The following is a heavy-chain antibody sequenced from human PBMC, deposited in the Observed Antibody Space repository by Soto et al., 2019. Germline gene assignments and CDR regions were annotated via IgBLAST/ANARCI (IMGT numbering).Heavy chain of an antibody. Sequence: ASVKVSCKASGYTFTSYYMHWVRQAPGQGLEWMGIINPSGGSTSYAQKFQGRVTMTRDTSTSTVYMELSSLRSEDTSVYYCARVYCSGGSCYSVDYWGQGTLVTVSS. CDR1: GYTFTSYY. J-gene: IGHJ4*02. CDR3: ARVYCSGGSCYSVDY. D-gene: IGHD2-15*01. CDR2: INPSGGST. V-gene: IGHV1-46*03.